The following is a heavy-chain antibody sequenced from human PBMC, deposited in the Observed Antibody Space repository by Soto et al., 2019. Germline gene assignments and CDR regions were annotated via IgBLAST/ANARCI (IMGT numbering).Heavy chain of an antibody. J-gene: IGHJ6*02. V-gene: IGHV3-30*18. Sequence: QVQLVESGGGVVQPGRSLRLSCAASGFTFSSYGMHWVRQAPGKGLEWVAVISYDGSNKYYADSVKGRFTISRDNSKNTLYLQMNSLRAEDTAVYYCAKDRGAYYDFWGYYGMDVWGQGTTVTVSS. CDR2: ISYDGSNK. D-gene: IGHD3-3*01. CDR1: GFTFSSYG. CDR3: AKDRGAYYDFWGYYGMDV.